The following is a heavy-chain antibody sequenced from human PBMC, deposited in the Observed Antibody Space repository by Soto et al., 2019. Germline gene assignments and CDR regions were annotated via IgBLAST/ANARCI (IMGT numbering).Heavy chain of an antibody. D-gene: IGHD3-9*01. Sequence: QVQLQQWGAGLLKPSETLSLTCAVYGGSFSGYYWSWIRQPPGKGLEWIEEINHSGSTNYNPSLKSRVTISVDTSKNQFSLKLSSVTAADTAVYYCARGGYDILTGYPGRYMDVWGKGTTVTVSS. CDR2: INHSGST. V-gene: IGHV4-34*01. J-gene: IGHJ6*03. CDR1: GGSFSGYY. CDR3: ARGGYDILTGYPGRYMDV.